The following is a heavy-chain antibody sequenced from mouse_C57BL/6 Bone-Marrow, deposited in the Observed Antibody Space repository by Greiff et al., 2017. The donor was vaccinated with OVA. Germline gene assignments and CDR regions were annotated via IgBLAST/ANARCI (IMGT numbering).Heavy chain of an antibody. J-gene: IGHJ2*01. CDR1: GFTFSDYG. D-gene: IGHD2-3*01. Sequence: EVQRVESGGGLVKPGGSLKLSCAASGFTFSDYGMHWVRQAPEKGLEWVGYISSGSSTIYYADTVKGRFTIFRDNAKNTLFLQMTSRRSEDTAMYYYARGGGLLFDYWGQGTTLTVSS. CDR2: ISSGSSTI. V-gene: IGHV5-17*01. CDR3: ARGGGLLFDY.